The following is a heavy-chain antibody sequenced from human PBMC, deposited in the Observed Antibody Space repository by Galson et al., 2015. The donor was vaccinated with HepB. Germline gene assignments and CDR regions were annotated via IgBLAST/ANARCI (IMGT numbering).Heavy chain of an antibody. CDR3: TTRIDIPITMVRGVITTNWFDP. CDR1: GFTFSNAW. CDR2: IKSKTDGGAT. Sequence: LRLSCAASGFTFSNAWMNWVRQAPGKGLEWVGRIKSKTDGGATDYAAPVKGRFTISRDDSKNTLYLQMNSLKTEDTAAYYCTTRIDIPITMVRGVITTNWFDPWGQGTLVTVSS. D-gene: IGHD3-10*01. J-gene: IGHJ5*02. V-gene: IGHV3-15*07.